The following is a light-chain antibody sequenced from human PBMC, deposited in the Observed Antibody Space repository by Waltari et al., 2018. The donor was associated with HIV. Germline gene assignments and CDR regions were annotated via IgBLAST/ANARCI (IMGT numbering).Light chain of an antibody. CDR3: QQSNSSPFT. CDR2: AAS. Sequence: DIQMTQSPSSMSASVGDRVTITCRASQSISSYLNLYQQKPGKATKLLIYAASSLQSGVPSRFSGSGFGTDFTLNISSLQPEDFATYYCQQSNSSPFTFGPGTKVDIK. J-gene: IGKJ3*01. V-gene: IGKV1-39*01. CDR1: QSISSY.